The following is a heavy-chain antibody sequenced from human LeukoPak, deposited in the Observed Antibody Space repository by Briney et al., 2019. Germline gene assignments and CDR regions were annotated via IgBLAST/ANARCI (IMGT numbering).Heavy chain of an antibody. V-gene: IGHV4-34*01. CDR2: INHSGST. CDR1: GGSFSGYY. CDR3: ARVRPNYDILTGYAQAFGAFDI. Sequence: SETLSLTCAVYGGSFSGYYWSWIRQPPGKGLEWIGEINHSGSTNYNPSLKSRVTISVDTSKNQFSLKLSSVTAADTAVYYCARVRPNYDILTGYAQAFGAFDIWGQGTMVTVSS. J-gene: IGHJ3*02. D-gene: IGHD3-9*01.